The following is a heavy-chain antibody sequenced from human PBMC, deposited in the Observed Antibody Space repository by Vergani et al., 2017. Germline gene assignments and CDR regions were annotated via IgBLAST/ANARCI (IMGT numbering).Heavy chain of an antibody. D-gene: IGHD2-2*01. CDR1: GGSISSGSYY. CDR2: IYTSGST. V-gene: IGHV4-61*02. CDR3: ARAPLLGYCSSTSCYSVVFDY. J-gene: IGHJ4*02. Sequence: QVQLQESGPGLVKPSQTLSLTCTVSGGSISSGSYYWSWIRQPAGKGLEWIGRIYTSGSTNYNPSLKSRVTISVDTSKNQFSLKLSSVTAADTAVYYCARAPLLGYCSSTSCYSVVFDYWGQGTLVTVSS.